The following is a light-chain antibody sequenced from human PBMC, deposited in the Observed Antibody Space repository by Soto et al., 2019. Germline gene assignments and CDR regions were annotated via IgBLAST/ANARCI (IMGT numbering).Light chain of an antibody. CDR1: SSDVGGSDY. V-gene: IGLV2-14*03. Sequence: QSALTQPASVSGSPGQSITISCTGTSSDVGGSDYVSWYQQLPGKAPKLIISDVSIRPSGVSNCFSGSKSGNTASLTISGLQAEDEADYYCISSTTRSTSHVVFGGGTKVTVL. J-gene: IGLJ2*01. CDR2: DVS. CDR3: ISSTTRSTSHVV.